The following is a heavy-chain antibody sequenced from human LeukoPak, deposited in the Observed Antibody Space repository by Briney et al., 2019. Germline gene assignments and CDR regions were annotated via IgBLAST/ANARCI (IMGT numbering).Heavy chain of an antibody. J-gene: IGHJ4*02. Sequence: PSETLSLTCTVSGGSISSSSYYWGWIRQPPGKGLEWIGSIYYSGSTYYNPSLKSRVTILVDTSKNQFSLKVSSVTAADTAVYYCARGQYSGSCFDNWGQGSLVTVSS. CDR2: IYYSGST. CDR3: ARGQYSGSCFDN. D-gene: IGHD1-26*01. V-gene: IGHV4-39*07. CDR1: GGSISSSSYY.